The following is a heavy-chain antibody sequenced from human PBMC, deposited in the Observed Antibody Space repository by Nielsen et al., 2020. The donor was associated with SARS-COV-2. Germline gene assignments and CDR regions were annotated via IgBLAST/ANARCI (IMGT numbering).Heavy chain of an antibody. CDR2: ISYDGSNK. D-gene: IGHD4-17*01. CDR3: ARDRATVTYAFDI. CDR1: GFTFSSYG. V-gene: IGHV3-30*19. J-gene: IGHJ3*02. Sequence: GESLKISCAASGFTFSSYGMHWVRQAPGKGLEWVAVISYDGSNKYYADSVKGRFTISRDNSKNTLYLQMNSLRAEDTAVYYCARDRATVTYAFDIWGQGTMVTVSS.